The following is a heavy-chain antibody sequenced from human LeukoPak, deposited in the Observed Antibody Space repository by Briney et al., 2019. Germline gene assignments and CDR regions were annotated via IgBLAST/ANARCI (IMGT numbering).Heavy chain of an antibody. CDR1: GYTFTSYG. D-gene: IGHD3-22*01. J-gene: IGHJ4*02. CDR2: ISAYNGNT. CDR3: ARDSYDSSGYYLDY. Sequence: ASVKVSCTASGYTFTSYGISWVRQAPGQGLEWMGWISAYNGNTNYAQKLQGRVTMTTDTSTSTAYMELRSLRSDDTAVYYCARDSYDSSGYYLDYWGQGTLVTVSS. V-gene: IGHV1-18*01.